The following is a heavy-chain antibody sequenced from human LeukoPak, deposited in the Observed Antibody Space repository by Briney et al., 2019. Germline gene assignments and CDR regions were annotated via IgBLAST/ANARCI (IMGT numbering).Heavy chain of an antibody. CDR3: ARAITMIEVGAFDI. V-gene: IGHV3-53*01. J-gene: IGHJ3*02. CDR1: GFTVSSNY. D-gene: IGHD3-22*01. Sequence: GGSLRLSCAASGFTVSSNYMSWVRQAPGKGLEWVSVIYSGGSTYYADSVKGRFTISRDNSKNTLYLQMNSLRAEDTAVYYCARAITMIEVGAFDIWGQGTMVTVSS. CDR2: IYSGGST.